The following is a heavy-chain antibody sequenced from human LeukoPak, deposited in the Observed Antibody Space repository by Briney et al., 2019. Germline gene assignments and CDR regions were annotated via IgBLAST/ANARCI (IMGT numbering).Heavy chain of an antibody. J-gene: IGHJ5*02. V-gene: IGHV2-5*01. CDR1: GFSLSTRGGG. D-gene: IGHD3-9*01. CDR3: ARLFDILAGYEFGA. CDR2: VYWNGEK. Sequence: SGPTLVNPTETLTLTCNFSGFSLSTRGGGVGWIRQPPGKALEWLSLVYWNGEKRYRPSLKDRLTITQDTSTNQVVMTMTNMDPLDTGTYYCARLFDILAGYEFGAWGQGILVTVSS.